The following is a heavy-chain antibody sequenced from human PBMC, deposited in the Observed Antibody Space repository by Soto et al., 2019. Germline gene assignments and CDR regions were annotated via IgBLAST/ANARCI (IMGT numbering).Heavy chain of an antibody. V-gene: IGHV4-31*03. Sequence: SETLSLPCTFSGGSIISGDYCWGWIRQHPGNGLEWIGYIYHSGSTYYNPSLKTRVTISVDTSMNQFSLKLNSLIAADTAVYYCARVIAVVVAATLGPDAFDIWGQGTMVTVSS. CDR2: IYHSGST. J-gene: IGHJ3*02. D-gene: IGHD2-15*01. CDR3: ARVIAVVVAATLGPDAFDI. CDR1: GGSIISGDYC.